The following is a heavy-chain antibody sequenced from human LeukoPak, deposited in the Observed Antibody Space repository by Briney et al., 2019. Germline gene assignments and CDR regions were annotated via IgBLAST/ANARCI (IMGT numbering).Heavy chain of an antibody. V-gene: IGHV3-73*01. Sequence: GGSLRLSRAASGFTFSGSDIHWVRQASGKGLEWVARIRSKANTYATIYAASVKGRFTISRDDSKNTAYLQMNSLRIEDTAVYYCTRSILLRSGAHENWFDPWGQGTLVTVSS. CDR2: IRSKANTYAT. CDR1: GFTFSGSD. J-gene: IGHJ5*02. CDR3: TRSILLRSGAHENWFDP. D-gene: IGHD2-21*01.